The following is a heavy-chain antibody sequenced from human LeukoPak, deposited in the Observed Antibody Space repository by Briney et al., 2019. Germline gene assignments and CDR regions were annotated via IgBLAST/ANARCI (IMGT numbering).Heavy chain of an antibody. J-gene: IGHJ4*02. CDR2: ISSRSSTI. D-gene: IGHD1-1*01. CDR3: ARDRDTTFLRADY. CDR1: GFXFSNFE. V-gene: IGHV3-48*03. Sequence: PGGSLRLSCAASGFXFSNFEINWVRQAPGKGLEWLSYISSRSSTIFYADSVKGRFTISRDNAKNSLYLQMNNLRAEDTAIYYCARDRDTTFLRADYWGQGTLVTVSS.